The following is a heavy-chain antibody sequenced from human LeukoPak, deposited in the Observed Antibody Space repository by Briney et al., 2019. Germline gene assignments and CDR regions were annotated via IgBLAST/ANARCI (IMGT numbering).Heavy chain of an antibody. CDR1: GGSISSGSYY. Sequence: MTSQTLSLTCTVSGGSISSGSYYWSWIRQPAGKGLEWIGRIYTSGSTNYNPSLKSRVTISVDTSKNQFSLKLSSVTAADTAVYYCAREGGYDSSGYLFDYWGQGTLVTVSS. V-gene: IGHV4-61*02. CDR3: AREGGYDSSGYLFDY. J-gene: IGHJ4*02. D-gene: IGHD3-22*01. CDR2: IYTSGST.